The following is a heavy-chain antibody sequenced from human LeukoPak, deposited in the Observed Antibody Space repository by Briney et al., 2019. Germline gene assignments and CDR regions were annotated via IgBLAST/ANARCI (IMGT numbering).Heavy chain of an antibody. J-gene: IGHJ4*02. CDR1: GFTFSSYD. Sequence: GGSLRLSCAASGFTFSSYDMSWVRQAPGKGLEWVSTISGSGGSTYYADSVKGRFTISRDSSKNTLYLQMNSLRAEDTAIYYCAKDGYNWIAFDDWGQGTLVTVSS. CDR2: ISGSGGST. D-gene: IGHD1-20*01. V-gene: IGHV3-23*01. CDR3: AKDGYNWIAFDD.